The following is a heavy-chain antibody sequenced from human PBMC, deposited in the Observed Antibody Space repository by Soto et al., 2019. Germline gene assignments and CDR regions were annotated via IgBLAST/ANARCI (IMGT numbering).Heavy chain of an antibody. CDR3: ARVGFSTVVPHRNWFDP. CDR1: GYTFTSYG. V-gene: IGHV1-18*04. Sequence: ASVKVSCKASGYTFTSYGISWVRQAPGQGLEWMGWISAYNGNTNYAQKLQGRVTMTTDTSTSTAYMAMRSLRSDDTAVYYCARVGFSTVVPHRNWFDPWGQGTPATASS. D-gene: IGHD2-2*01. J-gene: IGHJ5*02. CDR2: ISAYNGNT.